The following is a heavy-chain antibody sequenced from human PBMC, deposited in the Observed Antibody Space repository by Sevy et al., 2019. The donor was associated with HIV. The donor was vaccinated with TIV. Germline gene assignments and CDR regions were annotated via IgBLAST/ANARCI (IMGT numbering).Heavy chain of an antibody. V-gene: IGHV3-7*01. D-gene: IGHD3-16*01. CDR1: AFTFSSYW. J-gene: IGHJ6*02. CDR2: INQDGSEE. CDR3: ARTGSYADTYYYYYAMDV. Sequence: GGSLRLSCAASAFTFSSYWMTWVHQAPGKGLEWVANINQDGSEENYVDSVKGRFTIFRDNAKNSLFLQMNSLRAEDTAVYYCARTGSYADTYYYYYAMDVWGPGTTVTVS.